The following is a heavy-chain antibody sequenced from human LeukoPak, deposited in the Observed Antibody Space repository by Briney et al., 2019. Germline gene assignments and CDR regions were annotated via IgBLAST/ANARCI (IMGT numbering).Heavy chain of an antibody. Sequence: ASVKVSCKVSGYTLTELSMHWVRQAPGKGLEWMGGFDPEDGETIYAQKFQGRVTMTEDTSTDTAYMELSSLRPEDTAVYYCATAAYYYDSSGYFGPYYFDYWGQGTLVTVSS. CDR1: GYTLTELS. D-gene: IGHD3-22*01. CDR3: ATAAYYYDSSGYFGPYYFDY. V-gene: IGHV1-24*01. CDR2: FDPEDGET. J-gene: IGHJ4*02.